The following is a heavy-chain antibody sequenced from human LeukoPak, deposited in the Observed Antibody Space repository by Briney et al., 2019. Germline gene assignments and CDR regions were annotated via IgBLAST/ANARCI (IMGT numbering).Heavy chain of an antibody. J-gene: IGHJ4*02. Sequence: PSETLSLTCTVSGGSISSYYWSWIRQPPGKGLEWIGYIYYSGSTNYNPSLKSRVTISVDTSKNQFSLKLSSVTAADTAVYYCARGGSYLSFDNWGQGTLVTVSS. CDR2: IYYSGST. CDR3: ARGGSYLSFDN. D-gene: IGHD3-16*02. CDR1: GGSISSYY. V-gene: IGHV4-59*01.